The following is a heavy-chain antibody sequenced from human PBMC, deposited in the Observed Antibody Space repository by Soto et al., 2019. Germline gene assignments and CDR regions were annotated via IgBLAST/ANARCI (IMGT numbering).Heavy chain of an antibody. J-gene: IGHJ6*02. CDR3: ARDPSPRLAPPPPLHGMDV. V-gene: IGHV3-30*14. Sequence: QVQLVESGGGVVQPGRSLRLSCAASGFTFSSYAMHWVRQAPGKGLEWVAVISYDGSNKYYADSVKGRFTISRDNSKNTLYRQRNGLRAEDTAVYYCARDPSPRLAPPPPLHGMDVWGQGTTVTVSS. D-gene: IGHD6-6*01. CDR2: ISYDGSNK. CDR1: GFTFSSYA.